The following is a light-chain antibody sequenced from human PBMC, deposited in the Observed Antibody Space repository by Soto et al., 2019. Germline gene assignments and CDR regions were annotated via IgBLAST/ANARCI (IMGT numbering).Light chain of an antibody. V-gene: IGKV3-15*01. Sequence: EIVMTQSPATLSVSPGERAPLSCRASQSVSSNLAWDQQKPGQAPRLLIYATSTRATGIPARFSGSGSGTEFTLTISSLQSEEFAVYYCQHYHIWPLTFGGGTNVDIK. J-gene: IGKJ4*01. CDR3: QHYHIWPLT. CDR2: ATS. CDR1: QSVSSN.